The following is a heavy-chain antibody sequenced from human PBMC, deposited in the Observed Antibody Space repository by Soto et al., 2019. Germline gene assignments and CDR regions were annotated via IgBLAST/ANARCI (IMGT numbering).Heavy chain of an antibody. CDR3: ARVHRVTYWFDP. CDR2: IYHSGST. CDR1: GGSISSGGYS. D-gene: IGHD2-21*02. V-gene: IGHV4-30-2*01. Sequence: SETLSLTCAVSGGSISSGGYSWSWIRQPPGKGLEWIGYIYHSGSTYYNPSLKSRVTISVDRSKNQFSLKLSSVTAADTAVYYCARVHRVTYWFDPWGQGTLVTVSS. J-gene: IGHJ5*02.